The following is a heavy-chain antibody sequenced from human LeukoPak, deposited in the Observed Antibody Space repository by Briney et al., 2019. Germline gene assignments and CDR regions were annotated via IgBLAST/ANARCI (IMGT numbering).Heavy chain of an antibody. CDR2: INPSGGST. J-gene: IGHJ1*01. CDR3: ARVGSSGWYYAEYFQH. CDR1: RYTFTSYY. Sequence: ASVKVSCKASRYTFTSYYMHWVRQAPGQGLEWMGIINPSGGSTSYAQKFQGRVTMTRDTSTSTVYMELSSLRSEDTAVYYCARVGSSGWYYAEYFQHWGQGTLVTVSS. V-gene: IGHV1-46*01. D-gene: IGHD6-19*01.